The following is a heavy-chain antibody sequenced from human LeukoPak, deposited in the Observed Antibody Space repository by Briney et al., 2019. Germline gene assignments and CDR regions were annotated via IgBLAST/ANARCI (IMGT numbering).Heavy chain of an antibody. CDR1: DDSFSSHY. CDR3: ARDRNHQDPTSPVNN. Sequence: SETLSLTCAVSDDSFSSHYWTWIRQPPGKGLEWIGYISYIGSTNYSPSLKSRVTISIDTSRNQFSLRLSSVTAADTAVYYCARDRNHQDPTSPVNNWGQGTLVTVSS. V-gene: IGHV4-59*11. J-gene: IGHJ4*02. D-gene: IGHD1-14*01. CDR2: ISYIGST.